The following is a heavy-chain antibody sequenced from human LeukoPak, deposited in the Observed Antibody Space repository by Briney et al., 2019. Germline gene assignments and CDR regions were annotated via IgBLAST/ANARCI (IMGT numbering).Heavy chain of an antibody. D-gene: IGHD2-2*01. CDR2: IKQDGSET. CDR1: GFTFSRHW. Sequence: PGGSLRLSCAASGFTFSRHWISWVRQAPGKGLEWVANIKQDGSETHYVDSVKGRFTISRDNAQNSLYLQMNNLRAEDTAVYYCARGCCSSTNCYAACIQHWGQGTLVTVSS. V-gene: IGHV3-7*01. J-gene: IGHJ1*01. CDR3: ARGCCSSTNCYAACIQH.